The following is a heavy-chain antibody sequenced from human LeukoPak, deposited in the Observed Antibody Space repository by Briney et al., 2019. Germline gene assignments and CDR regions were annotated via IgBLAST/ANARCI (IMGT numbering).Heavy chain of an antibody. Sequence: GASLRLSCAASGFTFSSYAMSWVPQAPGKGLEWVSAISGSGGSTSYADSEKGRFTISRDNSKNTLYLQMNSMRAEDKAVYYCAKEWKVARVLFGYWGQGTLVTVSS. CDR2: ISGSGGST. J-gene: IGHJ4*02. V-gene: IGHV3-23*01. D-gene: IGHD5-12*01. CDR1: GFTFSSYA. CDR3: AKEWKVARVLFGY.